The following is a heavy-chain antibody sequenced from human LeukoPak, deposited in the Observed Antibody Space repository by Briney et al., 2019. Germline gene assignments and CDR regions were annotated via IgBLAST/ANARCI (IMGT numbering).Heavy chain of an antibody. CDR1: GYTFTSYD. V-gene: IGHV1-8*01. Sequence: ASVKVSCKASGYTFTSYDINWVRQATGQGLEWMGWMNPNSGNTGYAQKFQGRVTMTRNTSISTAYMELSSLRSEDTAVYYCATDSYYYDSSGYWLDYWGQGTLVTVSS. D-gene: IGHD3-22*01. CDR3: ATDSYYYDSSGYWLDY. J-gene: IGHJ4*02. CDR2: MNPNSGNT.